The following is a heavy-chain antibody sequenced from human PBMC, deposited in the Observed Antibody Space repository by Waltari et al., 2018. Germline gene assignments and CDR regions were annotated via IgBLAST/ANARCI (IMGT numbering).Heavy chain of an antibody. V-gene: IGHV1-18*01. D-gene: IGHD3-3*01. CDR1: GYKFTSYG. CDR3: VRQEALENGVFDI. Sequence: QGQLVQSGDDVKKPGASVKVSCKTSGYKFTSYGISWVRQAPGQGLEWMAWISTYNGDTYYAQRFQGRVIVTTDTSTSTVYMDLTSLRSDDTAVYYCVRQEALENGVFDIWGQGTKVSVSS. J-gene: IGHJ3*02. CDR2: ISTYNGDT.